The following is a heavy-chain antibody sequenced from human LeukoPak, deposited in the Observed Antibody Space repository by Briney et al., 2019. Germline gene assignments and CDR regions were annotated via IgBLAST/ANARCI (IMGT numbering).Heavy chain of an antibody. Sequence: ASVKVSCKASGYTFSAYGISWARQAPGQGLEWMGWIYTYNGNANYAEHLQGRVTLTSDSSTTTVYVELRNLTSDDTAVYYCARDSSPVAGVGLFWGQGTLVTVSS. D-gene: IGHD6-19*01. CDR1: GYTFSAYG. J-gene: IGHJ4*02. V-gene: IGHV1-18*01. CDR3: ARDSSPVAGVGLF. CDR2: IYTYNGNA.